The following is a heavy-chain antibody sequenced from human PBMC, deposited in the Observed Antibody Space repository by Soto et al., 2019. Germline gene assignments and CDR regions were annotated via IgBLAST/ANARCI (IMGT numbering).Heavy chain of an antibody. D-gene: IGHD6-13*01. CDR2: INHSGST. Sequence: QVQLQQWGAGLLKPSETLSLTCAVYGGSFSGYYWSWIRQPPGKGLEWIGEINHSGSTNYNPSLKIRVTISVDTSKNQFSLKLSSVTAADTAVYYWARKRWAAAGHYFDYWGQGTLVTVSS. J-gene: IGHJ4*02. CDR1: GGSFSGYY. CDR3: ARKRWAAAGHYFDY. V-gene: IGHV4-34*01.